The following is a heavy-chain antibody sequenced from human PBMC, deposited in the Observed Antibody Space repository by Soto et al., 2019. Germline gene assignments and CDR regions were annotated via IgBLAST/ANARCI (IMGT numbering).Heavy chain of an antibody. CDR1: GGSFSGFY. CDR3: ARMAGPWYFDL. CDR2: INHSGSS. Sequence: SETLSLTCAGHGGSFSGFYWTWIRQPPGKGLEWIGEINHSGSSNYNPPLKSRVTMSLDTSRNQFSLSLNSVTAADTAVYYCARMAGPWYFDLWGRGTLVTVSS. V-gene: IGHV4-34*01. J-gene: IGHJ2*01.